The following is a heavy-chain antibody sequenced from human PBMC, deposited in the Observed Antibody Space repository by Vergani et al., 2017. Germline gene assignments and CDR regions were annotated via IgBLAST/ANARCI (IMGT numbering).Heavy chain of an antibody. CDR2: IKSDGSIT. J-gene: IGHJ5*02. V-gene: IGHV3-74*03. D-gene: IGHD3-3*01. CDR1: GFSFNSYW. CDR3: VRGGRGDHGDFWSRLGP. Sequence: DVHLAESGGGFFQPGGSLRLSCSASGFSFNSYWMHWVRQVPGKGLLWVPRIKSDGSITAYADSVKGRFTISRDNAQNTLYLQMNSLRVEDTGVYYCVRGGRGDHGDFWSRLGPWGQGTRVIVSS.